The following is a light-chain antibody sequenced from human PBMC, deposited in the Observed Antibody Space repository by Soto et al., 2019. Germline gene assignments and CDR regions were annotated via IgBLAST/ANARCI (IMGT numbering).Light chain of an antibody. CDR2: GAS. Sequence: EIVMTQSPATLSVSPGERATLSCRASQSVSGNLAWYQQKPGQAPRLLIYGASTRATGIPARFSGSGSGTEFTLTISSLESEDFAVYYCQQYNKWPLTFGQGTKVEIK. V-gene: IGKV3-15*01. J-gene: IGKJ1*01. CDR1: QSVSGN. CDR3: QQYNKWPLT.